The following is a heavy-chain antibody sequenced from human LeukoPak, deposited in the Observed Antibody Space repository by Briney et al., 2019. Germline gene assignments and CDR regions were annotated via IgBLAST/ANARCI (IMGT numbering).Heavy chain of an antibody. CDR1: GFTFSTYA. Sequence: GGSLRLSCAASGFTFSTYALHCVRQVPGKGLEYVSAISSIGGTTYYANSVKGRFTISRDNSKNTLYLQMGSLKPEDTAVYYCARVGDNTAFDYWGQGTLVTVSS. CDR2: ISSIGGTT. CDR3: ARVGDNTAFDY. J-gene: IGHJ4*02. D-gene: IGHD2-21*01. V-gene: IGHV3-64*01.